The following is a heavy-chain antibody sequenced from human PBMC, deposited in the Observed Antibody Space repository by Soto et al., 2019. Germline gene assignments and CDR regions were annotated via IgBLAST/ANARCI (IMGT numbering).Heavy chain of an antibody. D-gene: IGHD5-12*01. CDR2: IYYSGST. CDR3: ARTDGYNLVDY. V-gene: IGHV4-30-4*08. CDR1: GGSISRSHNF. Sequence: PSETLSLTCTVTGGSISRSHNFWGWIRQPPGKGLEWIGYIYYSGSTYYNPSLKSRVTISVDTSKNQFSLKLSSVTAADTAVYYCARTDGYNLVDYWGQGTLVTVSS. J-gene: IGHJ4*02.